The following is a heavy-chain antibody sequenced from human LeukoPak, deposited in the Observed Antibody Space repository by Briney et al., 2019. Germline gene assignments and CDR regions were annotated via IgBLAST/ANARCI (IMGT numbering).Heavy chain of an antibody. CDR2: IYYSGST. D-gene: IGHD6-13*01. CDR3: ARGLGTIAAAGTEYFQH. CDR1: GGSISGGGYY. J-gene: IGHJ1*01. Sequence: SETLSLTCTVSGGSISGGGYYWSWIRQHPGKGLEWIGYIYYSGSTYYNPSLKSRVTISVDTSKNQFSLKLSSVTAADTAVYYCARGLGTIAAAGTEYFQHWGQGTLVTVSS. V-gene: IGHV4-31*03.